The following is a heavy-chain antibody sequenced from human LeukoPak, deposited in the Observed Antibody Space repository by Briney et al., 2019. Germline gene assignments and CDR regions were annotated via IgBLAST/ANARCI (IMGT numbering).Heavy chain of an antibody. D-gene: IGHD6-19*01. CDR1: GVTFSNLA. V-gene: IGHV1-69*13. Sequence: GASVKVSCKTSGVTFSNLAIAWVRQAPGQGLEWMGGIIPIFGGANYAQKFQGRVTITADESTSTAYMELSSLRSEDTAVYYCASHELSSGWYDSYFDYWGQGTLVTVSS. CDR2: IIPIFGGA. CDR3: ASHELSSGWYDSYFDY. J-gene: IGHJ4*02.